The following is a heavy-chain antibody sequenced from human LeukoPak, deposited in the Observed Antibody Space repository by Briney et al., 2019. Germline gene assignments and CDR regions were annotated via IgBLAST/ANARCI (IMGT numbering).Heavy chain of an antibody. V-gene: IGHV1-2*02. Sequence: GASVKVSCKASGYTFTGYYMHWVRQAPGQGLEWMGWINPNSGGTNYAQKFQGRVTMTRDTSISTAYMELSRLRSDDTAVYYCARGGGYDYQYYYYYGMDVWGQGTTVTVSS. CDR1: GYTFTGYY. CDR2: INPNSGGT. J-gene: IGHJ6*02. CDR3: ARGGGYDYQYYYYYGMDV. D-gene: IGHD5-12*01.